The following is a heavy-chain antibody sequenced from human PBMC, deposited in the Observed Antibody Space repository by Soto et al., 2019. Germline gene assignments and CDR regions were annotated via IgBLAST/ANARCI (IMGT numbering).Heavy chain of an antibody. CDR3: AKVDTAMDGYYYYGMDV. D-gene: IGHD5-18*01. CDR1: GFTFSSYA. CDR2: ISGSGGRT. Sequence: GGSLRLSCAASGFTFSSYAMSWVRQAPGKGLEWVSAISGSGGRTYYADSVKGRFTISRDNSKNTLYLQMNSLRAEDTAVYYCAKVDTAMDGYYYYGMDVWGQGTTVTVSS. V-gene: IGHV3-23*01. J-gene: IGHJ6*02.